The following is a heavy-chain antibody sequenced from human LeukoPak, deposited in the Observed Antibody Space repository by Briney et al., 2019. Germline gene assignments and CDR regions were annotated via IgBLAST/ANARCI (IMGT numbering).Heavy chain of an antibody. J-gene: IGHJ3*01. CDR3: AREITIFGDAFDV. CDR1: GFTFSSYS. Sequence: GGSLRLSCAASGFTFSSYSMNWVRQAPGKGLEWVSSISSSSYIYYADSVKGRFTISRDNAKNSLYLQMNSLRAEDTAVYYCAREITIFGDAFDVWGQGTMVTVSS. V-gene: IGHV3-21*01. D-gene: IGHD3-3*01. CDR2: ISSSSYI.